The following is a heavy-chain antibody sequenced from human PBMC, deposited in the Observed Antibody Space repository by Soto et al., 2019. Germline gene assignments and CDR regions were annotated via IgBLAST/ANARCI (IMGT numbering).Heavy chain of an antibody. Sequence: GGSLRLSCAASGFTFSRYAMHWVRQAPGKGLEWVAVISRDGTSKHYADSVKGRFTISRDNSMNTLFLQMNSLRAEDTAVFYCATVGRDNNYWCYFDSWGQGTLVTVS. CDR1: GFTFSRYA. CDR3: ATVGRDNNYWCYFDS. V-gene: IGHV3-30-3*01. J-gene: IGHJ4*02. CDR2: ISRDGTSK. D-gene: IGHD4-4*01.